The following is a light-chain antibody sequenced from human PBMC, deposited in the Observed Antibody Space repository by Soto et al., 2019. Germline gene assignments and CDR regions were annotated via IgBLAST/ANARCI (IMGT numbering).Light chain of an antibody. CDR1: QSVSSN. CDR3: QQYNNWPQT. Sequence: EIVMTQSPATLSVSPGERATLSCRASQSVSSNLAWYQQKPGQAPRRLIYGASTRATGISARFSRSGSGKEFILTISSLQSEDFAVYYCQQYNNWPQTLGQGTKVEIK. V-gene: IGKV3-15*01. CDR2: GAS. J-gene: IGKJ1*01.